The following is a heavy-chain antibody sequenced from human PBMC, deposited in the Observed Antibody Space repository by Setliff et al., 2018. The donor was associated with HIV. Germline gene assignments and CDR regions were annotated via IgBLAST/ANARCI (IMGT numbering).Heavy chain of an antibody. CDR2: IYTSGST. CDR3: AKVAVTGYCSTTSCQNWFDP. V-gene: IGHV4-4*09. D-gene: IGHD2-2*01. Sequence: SETLSLTCTVSGGSISSYYWSWIRQPPGKGLEWIGYIYTSGSTNYNPSLKSRVTISLDTSKNQFSLRLSSVTAADTAVYYCAKVAVTGYCSTTSCQNWFDPWGQGTLVTVSS. CDR1: GGSISSYY. J-gene: IGHJ5*02.